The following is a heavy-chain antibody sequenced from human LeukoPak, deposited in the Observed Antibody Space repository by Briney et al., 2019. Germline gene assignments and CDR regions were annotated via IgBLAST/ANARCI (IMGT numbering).Heavy chain of an antibody. CDR3: ARAFLTRTPYSGSYYTGFDY. Sequence: SVKVSCKASGGTFSSYAISWVRQAPGQGLEWMGRIIPIFGTANYAQKFQGRVTITTDESTSTAYMELSSLRSEDTAVYYCARAFLTRTPYSGSYYTGFDYWGQGTLVTVS. CDR1: GGTFSSYA. CDR2: IIPIFGTA. J-gene: IGHJ4*02. D-gene: IGHD1-26*01. V-gene: IGHV1-69*05.